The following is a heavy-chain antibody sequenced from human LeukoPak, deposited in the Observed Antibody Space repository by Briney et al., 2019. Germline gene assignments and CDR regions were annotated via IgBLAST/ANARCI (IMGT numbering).Heavy chain of an antibody. V-gene: IGHV1-69*05. CDR3: ARVIPNYDYVWGSYRTFDY. Sequence: SVKVSCKASGGTFSSYAISWVRQAPGQGLEWMGGIIPIFGTANYAQKFQGRVTITTDESTSTAYMELSSLRSDDPAVYYCARVIPNYDYVWGSYRTFDYWGQGTLVTVSS. CDR1: GGTFSSYA. D-gene: IGHD3-16*02. J-gene: IGHJ4*02. CDR2: IIPIFGTA.